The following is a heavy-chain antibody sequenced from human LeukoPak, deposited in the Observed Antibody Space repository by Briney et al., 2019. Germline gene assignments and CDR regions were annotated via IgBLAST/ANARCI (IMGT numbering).Heavy chain of an antibody. V-gene: IGHV5-10-1*01. D-gene: IGHD3-10*01. J-gene: IGHJ4*02. Sequence: KNGESLKISCKGSGYSFTSYWISWVRQMPGKGLEWMGRIDPSDSYTNYSPSLQGHVTISADKSISTAYLQWSSLKASDTAMYYCAREPTPYYYGSGSYSNWGQGTLVTVSS. CDR2: IDPSDSYT. CDR1: GYSFTSYW. CDR3: AREPTPYYYGSGSYSN.